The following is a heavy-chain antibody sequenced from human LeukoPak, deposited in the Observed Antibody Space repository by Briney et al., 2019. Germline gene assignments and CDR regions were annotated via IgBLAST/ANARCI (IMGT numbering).Heavy chain of an antibody. J-gene: IGHJ3*02. D-gene: IGHD3-22*01. CDR3: ARGAKDYYDRSGPNAFDI. CDR1: GGSISSGDYY. CDR2: IYYSGST. Sequence: PSETLSLTCTVSGGSISSGDYYWSWIRQPPGKGLEWIGYIYYSGSTYYNPSLKSRVTISVDTSKNQFSLKLSSVTAADTAVYYCARGAKDYYDRSGPNAFDIWGQGTMVT. V-gene: IGHV4-30-4*01.